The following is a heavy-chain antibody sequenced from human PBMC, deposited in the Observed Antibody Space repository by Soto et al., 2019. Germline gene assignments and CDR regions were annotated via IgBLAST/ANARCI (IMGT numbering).Heavy chain of an antibody. J-gene: IGHJ6*02. CDR3: ARSGGSGSYYSYYYYYYGMDV. D-gene: IGHD3-10*01. CDR2: IYPGDSDT. CDR1: GYSFTSYW. V-gene: IGHV5-51*01. Sequence: LGESLKISCKGSGYSFTSYWIGWVRQMPGKGLEWMGIIYPGDSDTRYSPSFQGQVTISADKSISTAYLQWSSLKASDTAMYYCARSGGSGSYYSYYYYYYGMDVWGQGTTVTVSS.